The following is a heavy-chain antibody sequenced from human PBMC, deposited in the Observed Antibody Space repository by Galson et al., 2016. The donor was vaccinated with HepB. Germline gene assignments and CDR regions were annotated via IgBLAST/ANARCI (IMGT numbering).Heavy chain of an antibody. CDR3: ARDRGGAMDV. V-gene: IGHV3-30*03. CDR2: ISYNERVE. D-gene: IGHD3-16*01. J-gene: IGHJ6*04. Sequence: SLRLSCAASGMTFRSEGMHWVRQAPGKGLEWLAVISYNERVENYADSAQGRFTISIDNSKNTVFLQMTSQRLEDTAMYYCARDRGGAMDVWGRGTAVTVSS. CDR1: GMTFRSEG.